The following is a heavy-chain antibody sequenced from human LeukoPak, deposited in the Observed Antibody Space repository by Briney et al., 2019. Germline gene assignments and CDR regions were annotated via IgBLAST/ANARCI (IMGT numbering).Heavy chain of an antibody. D-gene: IGHD5-24*01. CDR1: GYTFTGYY. Sequence: ASVKVSCKASGYTFTGYYMHWVRQAPGQGLGWMGWINPNSGGTNYAQKFQGRVTMTRDTSISTAYMELSRLRSDDTAVYYCARGWDGYNSALGYYYGMDVWGQGTTVTVSS. CDR2: INPNSGGT. J-gene: IGHJ6*02. V-gene: IGHV1-2*02. CDR3: ARGWDGYNSALGYYYGMDV.